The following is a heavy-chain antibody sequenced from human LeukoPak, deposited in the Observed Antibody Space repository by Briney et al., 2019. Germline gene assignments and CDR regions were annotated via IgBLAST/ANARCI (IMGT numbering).Heavy chain of an antibody. CDR2: ISSSSSYT. V-gene: IGHV3-11*06. D-gene: IGHD6-13*01. CDR3: ARDLSSSWYDSYWFDP. CDR1: GGSISSYY. J-gene: IGHJ5*02. Sequence: KPSETLSLTCTVSGGSISSYYWSWVRQAPVKGLEWVSYISSSSSYTNYADSVKGRFTISRDNAKNSLYLQMNSLRAEDTAVYYCARDLSSSWYDSYWFDPWGQGTLVTVSS.